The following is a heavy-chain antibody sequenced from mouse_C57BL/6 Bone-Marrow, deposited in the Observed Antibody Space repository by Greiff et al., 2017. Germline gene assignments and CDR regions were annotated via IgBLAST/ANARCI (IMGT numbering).Heavy chain of an antibody. CDR3: ARLGSSYGYAMDY. CDR1: GYTFTSYW. CDR2: IHPNSGST. Sequence: QVQLQQPGAELVKPGASVKLSCKASGYTFTSYWMHWVKQRPGQGLEWIGMIHPNSGSTNYNEKFKSKATLTVDKSSSTAYMQLRSRTSEDSAVYYCARLGSSYGYAMDYWGQGTSVTVSS. D-gene: IGHD1-1*01. J-gene: IGHJ4*01. V-gene: IGHV1-64*01.